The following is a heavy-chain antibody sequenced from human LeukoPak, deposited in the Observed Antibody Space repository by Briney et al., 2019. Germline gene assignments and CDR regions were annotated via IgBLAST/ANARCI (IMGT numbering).Heavy chain of an antibody. CDR2: IIPIFGTA. J-gene: IGHJ3*02. V-gene: IGHV1-69*13. CDR1: GGTFSSYA. D-gene: IGHD3-9*01. Sequence: SVKVSCKASGGTFSSYAISWVRQAPGQGSEWMGGIIPIFGTANYAQKFQGRVTITADESTSTAYMELSSLRSEDTAVYYCARVRSDILTGYYDAFDIWGQGTMVTVSS. CDR3: ARVRSDILTGYYDAFDI.